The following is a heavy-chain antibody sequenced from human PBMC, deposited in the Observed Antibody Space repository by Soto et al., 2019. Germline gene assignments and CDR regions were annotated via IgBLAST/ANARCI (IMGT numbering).Heavy chain of an antibody. Sequence: ESGGGVVQPGRSLRLSCAASGFTFSSYGMHWVRQAPGKGLEWVAVISYDGSNKYYADSMKGRFTISRDNSKNTLYLQMNSLRGEDTAVYYCAKDQAVDYHYGMEVWGQGTTVTVSS. V-gene: IGHV3-30*18. CDR1: GFTFSSYG. D-gene: IGHD3-10*01. J-gene: IGHJ6*02. CDR2: ISYDGSNK. CDR3: AKDQAVDYHYGMEV.